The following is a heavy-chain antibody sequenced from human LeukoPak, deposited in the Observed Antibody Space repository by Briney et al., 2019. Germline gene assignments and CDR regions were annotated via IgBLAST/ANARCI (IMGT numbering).Heavy chain of an antibody. CDR1: GGSISSYY. J-gene: IGHJ4*02. V-gene: IGHV4-59*01. CDR3: ARLKTYYYDSSGPTD. CDR2: IYYSGST. D-gene: IGHD3-22*01. Sequence: SETLSLTCTVSGGSISSYYLSWIRQPPGKGLEWIGYIYYSGSTNYNPSLKSRVTISVDTSKNQFSLKLSSVTAADTAVYYCARLKTYYYDSSGPTDWGQGTLVTVSS.